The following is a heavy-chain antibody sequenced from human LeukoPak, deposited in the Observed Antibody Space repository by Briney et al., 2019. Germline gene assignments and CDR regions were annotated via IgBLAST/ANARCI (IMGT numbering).Heavy chain of an antibody. CDR3: ARVRNGPHAFDI. D-gene: IGHD2-8*01. CDR2: INHSGST. V-gene: IGHV4-34*01. J-gene: IGHJ3*02. CDR1: GGSISSYY. Sequence: SETLSLTCTVSGGSISSYYWSWIRQPPGKGLEWIGEINHSGSTNYNPSLKSRVTISVDTSKNQFSLKLSSVTAADTAVYYCARVRNGPHAFDIWGQGTMVTVSS.